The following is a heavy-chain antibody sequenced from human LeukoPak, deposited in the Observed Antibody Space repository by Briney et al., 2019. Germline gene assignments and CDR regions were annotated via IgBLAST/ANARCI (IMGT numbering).Heavy chain of an antibody. CDR1: GFTFSSYS. CDR3: ARGDWTSSSMDV. Sequence: GGSLRLSCAASGFTFSSYSMNWVRQAPGKGLEWVSSISSSSYIYYADSLKGRFTISRDNAKNSLYLQMNSLRAEDTAVYSCARGDWTSSSMDVWGKGTTVTVSP. V-gene: IGHV3-21*01. J-gene: IGHJ6*04. CDR2: ISSSSYI. D-gene: IGHD6-6*01.